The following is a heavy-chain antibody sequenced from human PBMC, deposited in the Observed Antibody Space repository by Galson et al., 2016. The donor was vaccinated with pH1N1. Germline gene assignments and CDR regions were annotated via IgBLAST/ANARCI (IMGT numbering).Heavy chain of an antibody. V-gene: IGHV3-7*01. Sequence: SLRLSCAASGFNFSNYWMHWVRQAPGKGLQWVANINQAGDKKYYVGSVEGRFTISRDNAKNSLYLQMNNLRDEDTGMYYCARRYFDYWGQGALVTVSS. CDR1: GFNFSNYW. CDR2: INQAGDKK. D-gene: IGHD3-9*01. J-gene: IGHJ4*02. CDR3: ARRYFDY.